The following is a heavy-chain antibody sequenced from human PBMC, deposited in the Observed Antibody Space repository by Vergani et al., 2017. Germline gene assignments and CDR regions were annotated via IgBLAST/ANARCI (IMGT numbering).Heavy chain of an antibody. CDR2: IIPIFGTA. CDR3: VRDRTGTKSFDI. Sequence: QVQLVQSGAEVKKPGSSVKVSCKASGGTFSSYAISWVRQAPGQGLEWMGGIIPIFGTANYAQEFQGRVTITADESTRTAYVELSSLRSEDTAVYYCVRDRTGTKSFDIWGQGTMVTVSS. D-gene: IGHD1-7*01. CDR1: GGTFSSYA. J-gene: IGHJ3*02. V-gene: IGHV1-69*01.